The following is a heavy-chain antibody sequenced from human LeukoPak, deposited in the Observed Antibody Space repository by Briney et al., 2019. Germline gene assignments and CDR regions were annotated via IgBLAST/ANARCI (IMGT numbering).Heavy chain of an antibody. CDR2: IYYSGST. V-gene: IGHV4-59*01. D-gene: IGHD6-6*01. CDR3: ARDSSRGGYYYYGMDV. CDR1: GGSISSYY. Sequence: SETLSLTCTVSGGSISSYYWSWIRQPPGKGLVWIGYIYYSGSTNYNPPLKSRVTISVDTSKNQFSLKLSSVTAADTAVYYCARDSSRGGYYYYGMDVWGQGTTVTVSS. J-gene: IGHJ6*02.